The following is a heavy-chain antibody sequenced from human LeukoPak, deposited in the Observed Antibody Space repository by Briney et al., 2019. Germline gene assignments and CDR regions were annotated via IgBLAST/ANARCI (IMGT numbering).Heavy chain of an antibody. CDR3: AKAGYSSSWPFDY. CDR1: EFTFTSYE. Sequence: GGSLRLSCAASEFTFTSYELNWVRQAPGKGLEWVSALSGSGGTTYYADSVKGRFTISRDNSKNTVFLQMNSLRVEDTAVYYCAKAGYSSSWPFDYWGQGTQVTVSS. J-gene: IGHJ4*02. D-gene: IGHD6-13*01. V-gene: IGHV3-23*01. CDR2: LSGSGGTT.